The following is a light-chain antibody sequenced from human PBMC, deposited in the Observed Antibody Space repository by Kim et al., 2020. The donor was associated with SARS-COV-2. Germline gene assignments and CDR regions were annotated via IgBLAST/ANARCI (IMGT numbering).Light chain of an antibody. CDR3: SSYAGNSNLV. CDR1: SSGVVAYNY. J-gene: IGLJ3*02. V-gene: IGLV2-8*01. CDR2: EVF. Sequence: GQSVTLACTGTSSGVVAYNYVSWYQQLPGNAPKLIIYEVFKRPSGVPDRLSASKSGNTASLTVSGLQAEDEADYYCSSYAGNSNLVFGGGTQLTVL.